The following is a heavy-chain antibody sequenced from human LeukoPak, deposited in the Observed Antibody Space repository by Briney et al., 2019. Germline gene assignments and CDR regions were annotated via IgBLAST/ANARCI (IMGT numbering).Heavy chain of an antibody. CDR2: IFYSGST. CDR3: ARGVLWFGELFFVAGPDAFDI. D-gene: IGHD3-10*01. CDR1: GGSISSSSYY. Sequence: SETLSLTCTVSGGSISSSSYYWGWIRQPPGKGLEWIGSIFYSGSTYYNPSLKSRVTVSLDTSKNQFSLKLSSVTAADTAVYYCARGVLWFGELFFVAGPDAFDIWGQGTMVTVSS. J-gene: IGHJ3*02. V-gene: IGHV4-39*07.